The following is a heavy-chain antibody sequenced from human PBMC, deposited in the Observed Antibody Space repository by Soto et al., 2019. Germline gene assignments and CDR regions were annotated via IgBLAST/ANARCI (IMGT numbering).Heavy chain of an antibody. CDR2: ISAYNGNT. J-gene: IGHJ6*02. V-gene: IGHV1-18*01. D-gene: IGHD2-2*01. CDR3: AREGLVLVPTTVNSDYYYYAMDV. CDR1: GYTFTSYG. Sequence: GASVKVSCKASGYTFTSYGISWVRQAPGQGLEWMGWISAYNGNTNYAQKLQGRVTITADESTSTAYMELSSLRSEDTAVYYCAREGLVLVPTTVNSDYYYYAMDVWGQGTTVTVSS.